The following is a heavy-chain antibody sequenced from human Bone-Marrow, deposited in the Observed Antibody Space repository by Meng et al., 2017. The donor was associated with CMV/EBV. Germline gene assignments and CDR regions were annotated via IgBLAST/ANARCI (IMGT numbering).Heavy chain of an antibody. CDR3: ARDIVSDDSGNYYRAFGY. CDR1: GFPVSTNY. V-gene: IGHV3-53*01. J-gene: IGHJ4*02. CDR2: IYSGGTT. Sequence: GESLKISCVASGFPVSTNYLSWVRQAPGKGPEWVSVIYSGGTTYYADSVKGRFTISRDTSKNMVFLQINSLRAEDTAVYYCARDIVSDDSGNYYRAFGYWGQGTLVTVSS. D-gene: IGHD3-10*01.